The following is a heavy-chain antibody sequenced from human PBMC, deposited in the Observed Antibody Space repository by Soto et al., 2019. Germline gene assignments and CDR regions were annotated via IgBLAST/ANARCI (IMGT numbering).Heavy chain of an antibody. V-gene: IGHV3-23*01. Sequence: EVQLLESGGGLAQPGGSLRLSCAASGFSFTTFTMAWVRQAPGKGPEWVASISGTGADTYYIDSVRGRFTISRDNSKKTLYLQMNSLSAGDTAVYYCVEHWNYGFFENWGQGSRVTVSS. D-gene: IGHD1-7*01. J-gene: IGHJ4*02. CDR3: VEHWNYGFFEN. CDR2: ISGTGADT. CDR1: GFSFTTFT.